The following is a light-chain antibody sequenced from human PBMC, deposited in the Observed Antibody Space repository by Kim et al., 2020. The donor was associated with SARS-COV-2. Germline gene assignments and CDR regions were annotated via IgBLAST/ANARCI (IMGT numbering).Light chain of an antibody. CDR2: YDG. Sequence: APGRTARITGVGNNIGGHIVLGYQQRPAQAPVLFMYYDGDRPSGIPGRFFGSEAARTATRTTSGVGAGDEADYYCQMWVTVIDQYVFGAGPKVTVL. CDR3: QMWVTVIDQYV. V-gene: IGLV3-21*01. CDR1: NIGGHI. J-gene: IGLJ1*01.